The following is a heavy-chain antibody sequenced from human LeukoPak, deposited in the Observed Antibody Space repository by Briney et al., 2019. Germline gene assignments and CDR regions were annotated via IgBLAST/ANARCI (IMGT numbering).Heavy chain of an antibody. CDR2: ISAYNGNT. V-gene: IGHV1-18*01. D-gene: IGHD4-17*01. Sequence: GASVKVSCKASGYTFTSYGISWVRQAPGQGLEWMGWISAYNGNTNYAQKLQGRVTMTTDTSTSTAYMELRSLRSDDTAVYYCARVPPRCYGDYDECGDYYYYYMDVWGKGTTVTISS. J-gene: IGHJ6*03. CDR3: ARVPPRCYGDYDECGDYYYYYMDV. CDR1: GYTFTSYG.